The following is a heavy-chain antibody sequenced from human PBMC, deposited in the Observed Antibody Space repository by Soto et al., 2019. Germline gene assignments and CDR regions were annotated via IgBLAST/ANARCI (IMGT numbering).Heavy chain of an antibody. J-gene: IGHJ4*02. CDR3: ARRWGMVFDY. Sequence: SETLSLTCTVSGGSISSSSYYWGWIRQPPGKGLEWIGSLHYSGSTYYNPSLKSRVSISVDTSKNQFSLKLSSVTAADTAVYYCARRWGMVFDYWGQGTLVTVSS. CDR1: GGSISSSSYY. V-gene: IGHV4-39*01. CDR2: LHYSGST. D-gene: IGHD2-8*01.